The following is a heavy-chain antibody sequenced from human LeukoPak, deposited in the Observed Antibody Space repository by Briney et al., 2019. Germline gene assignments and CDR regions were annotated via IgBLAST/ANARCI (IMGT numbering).Heavy chain of an antibody. Sequence: SETLSLTCTVSGGSISSGYYWGWIRQPPGKGLEWIGSIYHSGSTYYNPSLKSRVTISVDTSKNQFSLKLSSVTAADTAVYYCARDYYYDSSHYWGQGTLVTVSS. V-gene: IGHV4-38-2*02. CDR3: ARDYYYDSSHY. CDR1: GGSISSGYY. J-gene: IGHJ4*02. CDR2: IYHSGST. D-gene: IGHD3-22*01.